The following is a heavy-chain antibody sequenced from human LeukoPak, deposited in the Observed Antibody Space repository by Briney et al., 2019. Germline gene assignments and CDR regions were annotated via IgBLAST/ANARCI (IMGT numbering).Heavy chain of an antibody. Sequence: SETLSLTCTVSGGSISSGGHYWSWIRQHPGKGLEWIGYIYYSGSTYYNPSLKSRVTISVDTSKNQFSLKLSSVTAADTAVYYCARRPYYDFWSGPFDYWGQGTLVTVSS. J-gene: IGHJ4*02. D-gene: IGHD3-3*01. CDR3: ARRPYYDFWSGPFDY. CDR2: IYYSGST. V-gene: IGHV4-31*03. CDR1: GGSISSGGHY.